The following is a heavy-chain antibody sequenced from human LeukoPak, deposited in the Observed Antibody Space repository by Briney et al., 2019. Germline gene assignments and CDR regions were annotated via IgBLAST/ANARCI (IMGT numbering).Heavy chain of an antibody. J-gene: IGHJ6*03. CDR1: GFIFSAYW. V-gene: IGHV3-7*03. Sequence: GGSLRLSCVGSGFIFSAYWMAWVRQAPGKGPEWVANINEDGGEERYVDSVRGRFTISRDNTKNSLYLQMNSLRAEDTAVYYCARVNAARSPYYMDVWGKGTTVTVSS. CDR3: ARVNAARSPYYMDV. D-gene: IGHD6-6*01. CDR2: INEDGGEE.